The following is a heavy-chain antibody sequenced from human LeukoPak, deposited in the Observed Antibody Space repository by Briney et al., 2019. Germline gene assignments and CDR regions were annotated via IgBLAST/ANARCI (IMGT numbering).Heavy chain of an antibody. CDR1: GFTVSSNY. D-gene: IGHD2-8*01. J-gene: IGHJ4*02. V-gene: IGHV3-66*01. Sequence: GGSLRLSCAASGFTVSSNYMSWVRQAPGKGLEWVSVIYSGGSTYYADSVKGRFTISRDNSKNTLYLQMNSLRAEDTAVYYCAKDQIVLMVYALDYWGQGTLVTVSS. CDR2: IYSGGST. CDR3: AKDQIVLMVYALDY.